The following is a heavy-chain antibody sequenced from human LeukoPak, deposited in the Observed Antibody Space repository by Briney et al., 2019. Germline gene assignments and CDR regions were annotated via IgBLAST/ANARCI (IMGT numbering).Heavy chain of an antibody. D-gene: IGHD1-14*01. J-gene: IGHJ3*02. CDR1: GVTFSSNG. Sequence: GGSLRLSCAASGVTFSSNGMSWVRQAPGKGLEGVANIKQDGSEKYYVDSVKGRFTISRDNAKNSLYLQMNSLRAEDTAVYYCARPDLLSDAFDIWGQGTMVTVSS. CDR3: ARPDLLSDAFDI. CDR2: IKQDGSEK. V-gene: IGHV3-7*01.